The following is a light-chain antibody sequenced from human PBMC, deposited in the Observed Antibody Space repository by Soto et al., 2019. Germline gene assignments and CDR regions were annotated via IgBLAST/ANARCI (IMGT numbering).Light chain of an antibody. CDR1: QNVGSRY. V-gene: IGKV3-20*01. J-gene: IGKJ1*01. Sequence: EIVLTQSPGTLSLSPGERATLSCRASQNVGSRYLAWYQQKPGQAPRLLIYGTSNRATGIPDRFSGSGSGTDFSLTISSLEPGDLAVYYCPQYGSSPRTFGQGTKVEIK. CDR3: PQYGSSPRT. CDR2: GTS.